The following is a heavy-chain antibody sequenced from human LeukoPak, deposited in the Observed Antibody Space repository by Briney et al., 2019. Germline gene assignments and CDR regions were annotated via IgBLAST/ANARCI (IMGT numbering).Heavy chain of an antibody. Sequence: ASVTASYKCSVYTFIVYSMHWVRQAPGQGPEWMGMVNPSSGSATYAQKFQGGVTMTRDTSTTTLYMELSSLRSEDTAVYYCARDCAHGSFDYLGQGTPVIVSS. J-gene: IGHJ4*02. V-gene: IGHV1-46*01. CDR1: VYTFIVYS. CDR2: VNPSSGSA. CDR3: ARDCAHGSFDY. D-gene: IGHD3-10*01.